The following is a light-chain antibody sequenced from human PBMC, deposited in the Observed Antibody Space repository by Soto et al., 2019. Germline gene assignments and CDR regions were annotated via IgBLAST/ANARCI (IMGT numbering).Light chain of an antibody. CDR1: QSVTARY. CDR2: GAS. V-gene: IGKV3-20*01. CDR3: QQYGGLPT. J-gene: IGKJ2*01. Sequence: EIVVAQSPGTPSLSPGDTATLSCTASQSVTARYVAWYQQKPGQTPRLLIFGASHRVTGIPDRFSGSGSGTDFTLTISRLEPEYFAVYYCQQYGGLPTFGQGTKLEIK.